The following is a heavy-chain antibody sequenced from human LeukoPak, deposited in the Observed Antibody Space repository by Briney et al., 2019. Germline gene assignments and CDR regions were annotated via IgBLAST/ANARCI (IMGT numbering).Heavy chain of an antibody. CDR3: AKGAGGSYGLYYFDY. D-gene: IGHD3-10*01. V-gene: IGHV3-30*04. Sequence: GGSLRLSCAASGFTFSSYAMHWVRQAPGKGLEWVALISYDGSNKYYADSVKGRFTISRDNSKNTLYLQMNSLRAEDTAVYYCAKGAGGSYGLYYFDYWGQGALVTVSS. CDR2: ISYDGSNK. J-gene: IGHJ4*02. CDR1: GFTFSSYA.